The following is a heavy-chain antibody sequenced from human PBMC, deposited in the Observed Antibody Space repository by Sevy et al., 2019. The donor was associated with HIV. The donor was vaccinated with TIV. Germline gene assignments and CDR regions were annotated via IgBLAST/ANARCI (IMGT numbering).Heavy chain of an antibody. V-gene: IGHV2-5*02. CDR2: IYWDDDK. CDR3: AHTRTTWTLNCFDP. Sequence: SGPTLVNPTQTLTLTCTFSGFSLNTSAVAMGWIRQPPGKALEWLALIYWDDDKRYSPSLKSRLAVTKDTSKNQVVLTMTNMDLVDTATYYCAHTRTTWTLNCFDPWGQGILVTVSS. D-gene: IGHD1-1*01. J-gene: IGHJ5*02. CDR1: GFSLNTSAVA.